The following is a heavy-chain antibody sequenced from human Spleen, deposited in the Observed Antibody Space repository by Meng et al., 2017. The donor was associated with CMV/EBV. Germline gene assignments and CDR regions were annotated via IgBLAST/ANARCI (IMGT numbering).Heavy chain of an antibody. CDR2: ISGRGEST. J-gene: IGHJ6*02. CDR1: GFSFSSYA. CDR3: ARERIAARGLDF. D-gene: IGHD6-6*01. V-gene: IGHV3-23*01. Sequence: GGSLRLSCAASGFSFSSYAMTWVRQAPGKGLEWVSTISGRGESTYYADSVKGRFSIARDNSKNTLFLQMNSLRTEDTAVYYCARERIAARGLDFWGQGTTVTVSS.